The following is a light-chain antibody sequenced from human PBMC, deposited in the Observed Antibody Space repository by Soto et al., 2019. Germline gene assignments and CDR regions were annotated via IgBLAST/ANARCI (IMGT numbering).Light chain of an antibody. Sequence: EILLTQSPATLSLSPGERATLPCRASQSVSDYLAWYQQKPGQAPRLLIYDASDRDTGIPARFSGSGSGTDFTLTISSLEPEDFEVYYCQQRSNWPITFGQGTRLKIK. CDR1: QSVSDY. V-gene: IGKV3-11*01. CDR3: QQRSNWPIT. J-gene: IGKJ5*01. CDR2: DAS.